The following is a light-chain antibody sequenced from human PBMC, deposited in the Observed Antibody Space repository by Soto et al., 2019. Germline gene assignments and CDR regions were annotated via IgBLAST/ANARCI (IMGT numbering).Light chain of an antibody. V-gene: IGKV3-15*01. CDR3: QQYSYWPLT. CDR2: GAS. CDR1: QSVGSN. J-gene: IGKJ4*01. Sequence: EIVMTQSPATLSVSPGERATLSCRASQSVGSNLAWYQQKPGQAPGLLIYGASTRATGIPARFSGSGSGTEFTLPISSLQSEDFAVYYCQQYSYWPLTFGGGTKVEIK.